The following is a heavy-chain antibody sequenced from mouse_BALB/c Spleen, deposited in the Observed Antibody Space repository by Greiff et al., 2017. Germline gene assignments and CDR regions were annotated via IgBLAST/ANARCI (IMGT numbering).Heavy chain of an antibody. CDR3: TRSMISAY. V-gene: IGHV6-6*02. CDR2: IRLKSNNYAT. J-gene: IGHJ3*01. Sequence: EVKLLESGGGLVQPGGSMKLSCVASGFTFSNYWMNWVRQSPEKGLEWVAEIRLKSNNYATHYAESVKGRFTISRDDSKSSVYLQMNNLRAEDTGIYYCTRSMISAYWGQGTLVTVSA. CDR1: GFTFSNYW. D-gene: IGHD2-3*01.